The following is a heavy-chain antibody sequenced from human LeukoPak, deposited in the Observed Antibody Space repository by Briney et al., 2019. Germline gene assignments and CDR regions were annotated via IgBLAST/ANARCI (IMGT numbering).Heavy chain of an antibody. V-gene: IGHV3-9*03. Sequence: GRSLRLSCAASVFTFDDYAMHWVRQAPGKGLEWVSGISWNSGSIGYADSVKGRFTISRDNAKNSLYLQMNSLRAEDMALYYCARSDRGYYWTPFDYWGQGTLVTVSS. J-gene: IGHJ4*02. CDR2: ISWNSGSI. CDR1: VFTFDDYA. CDR3: ARSDRGYYWTPFDY. D-gene: IGHD3-22*01.